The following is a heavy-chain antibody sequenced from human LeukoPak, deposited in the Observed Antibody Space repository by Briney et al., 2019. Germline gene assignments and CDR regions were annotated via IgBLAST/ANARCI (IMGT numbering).Heavy chain of an antibody. Sequence: SETLSLTCTVSGGSISSYYWSWIRQPPGKGLEWIGYIYYSGSTNYNPSLKSRVTISVDTSKNQFSLTLSSVTAADTAVYYCASSGIAVAGLLYYYMDVWGKGTTVTVSS. V-gene: IGHV4-59*01. CDR3: ASSGIAVAGLLYYYMDV. CDR1: GGSISSYY. CDR2: IYYSGST. D-gene: IGHD6-19*01. J-gene: IGHJ6*03.